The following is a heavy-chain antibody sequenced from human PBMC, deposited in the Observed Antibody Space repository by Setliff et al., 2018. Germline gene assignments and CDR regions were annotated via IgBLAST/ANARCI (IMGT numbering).Heavy chain of an antibody. CDR2: ISRIVTVT. J-gene: IGHJ4*01. D-gene: IGHD6-19*01. CDR3: GSGLHPDYPDF. CDR1: GIDFSDHF. Sequence: LRLSCEASGIDFSDHFMSWIRQAPGKGLEWVSFISRIVTVTYYGDSVKGRFTISRDNARRSVYLQMNSLRVEDTAIYYCGSGLHPDYPDFWGQGTLVTVSS. V-gene: IGHV3-11*04.